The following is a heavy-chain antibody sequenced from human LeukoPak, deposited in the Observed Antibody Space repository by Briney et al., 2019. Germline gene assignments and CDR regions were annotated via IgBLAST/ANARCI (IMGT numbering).Heavy chain of an antibody. CDR1: GGSFSGYH. V-gene: IGHV4-34*01. D-gene: IGHD3-9*01. CDR2: IDHSGSA. J-gene: IGHJ4*02. Sequence: SETLSLTCGVYGGSFSGYHWTWIRLRPGKGLDWIGDIDHSGSAHYNPSLKSRVTISIDTSNKQFSLNLHSATAADTAVYYCATNPGGYYDILTGSFSYFDYWGQGTLVTVSS. CDR3: ATNPGGYYDILTGSFSYFDY.